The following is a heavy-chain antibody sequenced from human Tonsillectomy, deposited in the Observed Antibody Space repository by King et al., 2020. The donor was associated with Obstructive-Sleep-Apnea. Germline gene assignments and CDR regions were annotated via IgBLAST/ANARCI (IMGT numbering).Heavy chain of an antibody. CDR1: GGSISRSSYY. CDR2: MYYSGNT. J-gene: IGHJ3*02. D-gene: IGHD5-18*01. Sequence: QLQESGPGLVKPSETLSLTCTVSGGSISRSSYYWGWIRQPPGKGLEWIGSMYYSGNTYYNPSLKSRVTISVDTSKNQFSLKLSSVTAADTAVYYCSGDLELWGDAFDIWGQGKMVSASS. V-gene: IGHV4-39*07. CDR3: SGDLELWGDAFDI.